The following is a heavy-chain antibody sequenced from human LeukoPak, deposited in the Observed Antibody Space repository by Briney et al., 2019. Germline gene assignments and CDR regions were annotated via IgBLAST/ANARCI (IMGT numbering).Heavy chain of an antibody. J-gene: IGHJ4*02. CDR1: GGSISSYY. D-gene: IGHD2-2*01. CDR2: IYYSGST. CDR3: ARLGIGIVPTSMLGDYYFDY. Sequence: SETLSLTCTVSGGSISSYYWSWIRQPPGKGLEWIGYIYYSGSTNYNPSLKSRVTISVDTSKNQFSLKMTSVTAADTAVYYCARLGIGIVPTSMLGDYYFDYWGQGTLVTVSS. V-gene: IGHV4-59*08.